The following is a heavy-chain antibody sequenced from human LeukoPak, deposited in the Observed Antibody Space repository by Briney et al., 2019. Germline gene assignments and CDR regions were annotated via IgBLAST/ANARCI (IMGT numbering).Heavy chain of an antibody. CDR1: GFTFSSYG. Sequence: PGRSLRLSCAASGFTFSSYGMHWVRQAPGKGLEWVAVIWYDGSDKYYADSVKGRFTISRDNSKNTLYLQMNSLRAEDTAVYYCARGVVVLHWRDAFGIRGQGTMVTVSS. CDR3: ARGVVVLHWRDAFGI. J-gene: IGHJ3*02. V-gene: IGHV3-33*01. CDR2: IWYDGSDK. D-gene: IGHD2-21*01.